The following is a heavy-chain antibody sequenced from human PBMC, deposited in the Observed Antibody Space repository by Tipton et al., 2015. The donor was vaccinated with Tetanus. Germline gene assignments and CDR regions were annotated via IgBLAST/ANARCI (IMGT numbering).Heavy chain of an antibody. CDR2: ISSSGST. Sequence: TLSLTCTVSGDSLRTGDRNWSWIRQPPGKGLEWLAYISSSGSTNSDYFLKRRITISRDTSKNQYSLSLSSVTAADTAVYFCARANYDFPKKGPFDSWGQGTLVIVSS. CDR3: ARANYDFPKKGPFDS. CDR1: GDSLRTGDRN. D-gene: IGHD3-3*01. V-gene: IGHV4-61*08. J-gene: IGHJ4*02.